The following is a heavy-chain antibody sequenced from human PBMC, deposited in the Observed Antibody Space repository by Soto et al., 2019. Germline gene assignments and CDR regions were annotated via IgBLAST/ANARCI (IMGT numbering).Heavy chain of an antibody. Sequence: QVQLVQSGTEVKKPGASVKVSCKGSGYTFTSYGVTWVRQAPGQGLEWMGWISANNGQTDYAQRLQGRLTMTTDTSTSTAYRELRSLTSDDTAVYYCARDLGVAMVPTSSGTAAGSRDYWGQGTLVTVSS. CDR2: ISANNGQT. CDR1: GYTFTSYG. V-gene: IGHV1-18*01. CDR3: ARDLGVAMVPTSSGTAAGSRDY. J-gene: IGHJ4*02. D-gene: IGHD5-12*01.